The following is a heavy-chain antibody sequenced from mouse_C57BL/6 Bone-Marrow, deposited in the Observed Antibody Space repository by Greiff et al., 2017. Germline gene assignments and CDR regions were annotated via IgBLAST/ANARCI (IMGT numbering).Heavy chain of an antibody. CDR1: GFTFSDYY. CDR3: AKRAMDY. J-gene: IGHJ4*01. CDR2: ISNGGGSI. Sequence: EVQRVESGGGLVQPGGSLKLSCAASGFTFSDYYMYWVRQTPEKRLEWVAYISNGGGSIYYPDTVKGRFTISRDNAKNTLYLQMSRLKSEDTGMYYCAKRAMDYWGQGTSVTVSS. V-gene: IGHV5-12*01.